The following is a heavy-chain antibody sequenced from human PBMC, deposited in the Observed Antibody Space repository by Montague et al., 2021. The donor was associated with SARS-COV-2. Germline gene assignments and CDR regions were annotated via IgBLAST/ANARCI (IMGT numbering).Heavy chain of an antibody. D-gene: IGHD6-13*01. V-gene: IGHV4-39*07. Sequence: IYYNGSTYYNPSLKSRVTISVDTSKNQFSLKLSSVTAADTAVYYCARVGRQQLVRLSGMDVWGQGTTVTVSS. CDR2: IYYNGST. CDR3: ARVGRQQLVRLSGMDV. J-gene: IGHJ6*02.